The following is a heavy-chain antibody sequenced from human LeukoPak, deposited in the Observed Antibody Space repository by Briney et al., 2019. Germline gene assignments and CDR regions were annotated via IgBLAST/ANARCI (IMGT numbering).Heavy chain of an antibody. CDR1: GFSLSTSGVG. J-gene: IGHJ4*02. D-gene: IGHD3-9*01. Sequence: SGPTLVKPTQTLTLACTFSGFSLSTSGVGVGWIRQPPGKALEWLALIYWDDDKRYSPSLKSRLTITKDTSKNQVVLTMTNMDPVDTATYYCAHSTLTYYDILTGPKTHFDYWGQGTLVTVSS. CDR3: AHSTLTYYDILTGPKTHFDY. V-gene: IGHV2-5*02. CDR2: IYWDDDK.